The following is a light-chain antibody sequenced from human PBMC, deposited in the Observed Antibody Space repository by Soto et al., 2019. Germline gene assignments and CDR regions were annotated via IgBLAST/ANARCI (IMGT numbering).Light chain of an antibody. CDR2: WAS. J-gene: IGKJ3*01. CDR1: RSVIHSSNNKNY. CDR3: QQYDNTPFT. V-gene: IGKV4-1*01. Sequence: DTVMTQSPDSLAVSLGERATINCKSSRSVIHSSNNKNYLAWYQQKAGQPPKLPIYWASTRDSGVPDRFSGSGSGTDFTLTISSLQAEDVAVYYCQQYDNTPFTFGPGTKVDV.